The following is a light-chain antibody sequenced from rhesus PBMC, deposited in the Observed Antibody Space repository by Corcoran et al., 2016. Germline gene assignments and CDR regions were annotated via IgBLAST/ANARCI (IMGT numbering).Light chain of an antibody. J-gene: IGKJ3*01. CDR1: QGIRSY. V-gene: IGKV1-28*03. CDR3: LQHNSSPFT. CDR2: DAS. Sequence: DIQMTQSPSSLSASVGDTVTITCRASQGIRSYLNWYQQKPGKAPKLLIYDASRLESGVQSRFNGSGSGTDFALTISSLQPEDFAVYYCLQHNSSPFTFGPGTKLDIK.